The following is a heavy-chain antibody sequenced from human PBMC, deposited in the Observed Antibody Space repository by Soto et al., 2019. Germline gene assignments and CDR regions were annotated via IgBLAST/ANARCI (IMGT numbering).Heavy chain of an antibody. V-gene: IGHV1-69*01. CDR1: GGTFSSYA. J-gene: IGHJ4*02. CDR3: ARPRAYSSGLPAGIFDY. Sequence: QVPLVQSGAEVKKPGSSVKVSCKASGGTFSSYAISWVRQAPGQGLEWMGGIIPIFGTANYAQKFQGRVTITADESTSTAYMELSSLRSEDTAVYYCARPRAYSSGLPAGIFDYWGQGTLVTVSS. CDR2: IIPIFGTA. D-gene: IGHD6-19*01.